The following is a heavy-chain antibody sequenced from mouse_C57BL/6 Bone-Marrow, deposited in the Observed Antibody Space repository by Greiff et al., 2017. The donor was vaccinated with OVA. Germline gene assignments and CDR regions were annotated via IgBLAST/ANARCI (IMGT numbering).Heavy chain of an antibody. CDR3: ARRTAQVYYAMDY. Sequence: QFQLQQPGAELVKPGASVKLSCKASGYTFTSYWMQWVKQRPGQGLEWIGEIDPSDSYTNYNQKFKGKATLTVDTSSSTAYMQLSSLTSEDSAVYYCARRTAQVYYAMDYWGQGTSVTVSS. D-gene: IGHD3-2*02. CDR2: IDPSDSYT. V-gene: IGHV1-50*01. J-gene: IGHJ4*01. CDR1: GYTFTSYW.